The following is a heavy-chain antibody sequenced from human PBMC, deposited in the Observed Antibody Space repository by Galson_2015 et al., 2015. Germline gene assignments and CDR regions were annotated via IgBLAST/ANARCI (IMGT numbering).Heavy chain of an antibody. CDR2: IGGTGGLT. CDR1: AFAFSDCA. V-gene: IGHV3-23*01. J-gene: IGHJ4*03. Sequence: SLRLSCAASAFAFSDCAMGWVRLAPGKGLEWTSVIGGTGGLTYYADSVKDRFTISRDNSKNTLYLQMNSLRAEDTALYYCAKMKYSIFERYFDHWGQGALVTVSS. D-gene: IGHD1-26*01. CDR3: AKMKYSIFERYFDH.